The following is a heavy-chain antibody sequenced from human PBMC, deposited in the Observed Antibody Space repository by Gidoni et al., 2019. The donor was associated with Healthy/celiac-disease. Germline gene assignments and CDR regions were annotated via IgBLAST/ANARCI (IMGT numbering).Heavy chain of an antibody. Sequence: EVQVVESGGGLVKPGGSLRLSCAASGFPFSSYSLNWVRQAPGKGLEWVSSISSSSSYIYYADPVKGRFTISRDNAKNSLYLQMNSLRAEDTAVYYCARGGGQIVVVPAAPYYYYYMDVWGKGTTVTVSS. CDR1: GFPFSSYS. J-gene: IGHJ6*03. D-gene: IGHD2-2*01. V-gene: IGHV3-21*01. CDR2: ISSSSSYI. CDR3: ARGGGQIVVVPAAPYYYYYMDV.